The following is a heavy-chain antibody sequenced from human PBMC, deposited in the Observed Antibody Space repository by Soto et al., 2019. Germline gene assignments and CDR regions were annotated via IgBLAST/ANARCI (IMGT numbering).Heavy chain of an antibody. CDR1: GGSFSSVGDC. CDR3: ARGGDTTKVDY. V-gene: IGHV4-31*03. CDR2: MYGSGST. D-gene: IGHD1-26*01. J-gene: IGHJ4*02. Sequence: QVQLQESGPGRVKLSQTLYLTCTVSGGSFSSVGDCWSWIRQHPGEGLEWIGFMYGSGSTSYNPSLKSRVTISVDTSTNQFSLELRSVAAADTAVYYCARGGDTTKVDYWGQGTLVTVSS.